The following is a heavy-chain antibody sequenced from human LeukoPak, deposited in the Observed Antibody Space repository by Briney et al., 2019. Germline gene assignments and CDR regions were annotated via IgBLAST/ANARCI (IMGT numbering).Heavy chain of an antibody. V-gene: IGHV3-7*01. J-gene: IGHJ4*02. CDR1: GFSFSSYW. D-gene: IGHD5-18*01. CDR3: AREIVQLWSIYFDY. Sequence: GGSLRLSCAASGFSFSSYWMSWVRQAPGKGLEWVANIKQDGSEKYYVDSVKGRFTISRDNAKNSLYLQMNSLRAEDTAVYYCAREIVQLWSIYFDYWGQGTLVTVSS. CDR2: IKQDGSEK.